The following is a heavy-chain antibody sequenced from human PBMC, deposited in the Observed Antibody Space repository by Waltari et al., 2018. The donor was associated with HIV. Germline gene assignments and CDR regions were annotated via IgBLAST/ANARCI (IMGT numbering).Heavy chain of an antibody. CDR1: GGSFSGYY. CDR2: INHSGST. D-gene: IGHD6-13*01. V-gene: IGHV4-34*01. CDR3: AIAAAGTLAEYFQH. Sequence: QVQLQQWGAGLLKPSETLSLTCAVYGGSFSGYYWSWIRQPPGKGLGWIGEINHSGSTNYNPSLKSRVTISVDTSKNQFSLKLSSVTAADTAVYYCAIAAAGTLAEYFQHWGQGTLVTVSS. J-gene: IGHJ1*01.